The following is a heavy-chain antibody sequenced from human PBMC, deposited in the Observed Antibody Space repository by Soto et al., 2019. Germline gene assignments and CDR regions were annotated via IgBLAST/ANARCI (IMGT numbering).Heavy chain of an antibody. J-gene: IGHJ4*02. CDR1: GLTFRSFA. CDR2: ISGSGAGT. V-gene: IGHV3-23*01. CDR3: AKNIGLRLEYYCFDY. D-gene: IGHD3-3*01. Sequence: QVSESGGGLGQPGGSLRLSCTVSGLTFRSFAMSWVRQAPGKGLEWVSTISGSGAGTYYADSVKSRFTISRDNSKNTLYLQMNSLRAENRAVYFCAKNIGLRLEYYCFDYGCQGGLHTVSS.